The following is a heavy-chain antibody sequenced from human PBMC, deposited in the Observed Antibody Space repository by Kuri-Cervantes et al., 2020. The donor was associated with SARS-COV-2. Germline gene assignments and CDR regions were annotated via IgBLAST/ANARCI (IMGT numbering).Heavy chain of an antibody. D-gene: IGHD6-6*01. Sequence: GESLKISCAASGFTFRSYSFNWVRQAPGKGLEWVSSISGRSTYIYYADSVKARFTISRDDANNSLYLQINSLRAEDTAVYYCARDWAPGVAAREFDYWGQGTQVT. V-gene: IGHV3-21*01. J-gene: IGHJ4*02. CDR2: ISGRSTYI. CDR1: GFTFRSYS. CDR3: ARDWAPGVAAREFDY.